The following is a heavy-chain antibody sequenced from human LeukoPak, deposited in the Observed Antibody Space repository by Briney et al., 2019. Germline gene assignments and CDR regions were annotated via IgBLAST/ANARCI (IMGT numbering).Heavy chain of an antibody. CDR1: GFTSSTYA. CDR3: ARVTSDNYSMGFDY. Sequence: GGSLRLSCAASGFTSSTYAMSWVRQAPGKGLEWVSAISGSGGSTYYADSVKGRFTISRHNSKNTLFLQMNSLRAEDAAVYYCARVTSDNYSMGFDYWGQGTLVTVSS. CDR2: ISGSGGST. J-gene: IGHJ4*02. V-gene: IGHV3-23*01. D-gene: IGHD1-1*01.